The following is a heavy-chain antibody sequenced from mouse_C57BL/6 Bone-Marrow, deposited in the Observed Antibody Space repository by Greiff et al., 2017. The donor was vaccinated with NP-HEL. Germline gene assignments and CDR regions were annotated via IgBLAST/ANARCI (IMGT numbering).Heavy chain of an antibody. Sequence: QVQLQQSGAELARPGASVKLSCKASGYTFTSYGISWVKQRTGQGLEWIGEIYPRSGNTYYNEKFKGKATLTADKSSSTAYMELLSLTSEDSAVYFCARMGITAVRAFDYWGQGTTLTVSS. CDR2: IYPRSGNT. CDR3: ARMGITAVRAFDY. V-gene: IGHV1-81*01. J-gene: IGHJ2*01. D-gene: IGHD1-1*01. CDR1: GYTFTSYG.